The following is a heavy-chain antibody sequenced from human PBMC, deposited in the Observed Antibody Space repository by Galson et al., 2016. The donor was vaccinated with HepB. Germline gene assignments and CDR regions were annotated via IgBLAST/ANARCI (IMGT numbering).Heavy chain of an antibody. D-gene: IGHD3-16*02. CDR2: INPNSGGT. CDR1: GYTFTDYY. Sequence: SVKVSCKASGYTFTDYYVHWVRQAPGQGLEWMGWINPNSGGTKYAQNFQGRVTMTSDTSISTAYMELTRVRSDDTAVYYCARGPAMTTIGGVIASPRYYFDYWGQGTLLTVSS. CDR3: ARGPAMTTIGGVIASPRYYFDY. J-gene: IGHJ4*02. V-gene: IGHV1-2*02.